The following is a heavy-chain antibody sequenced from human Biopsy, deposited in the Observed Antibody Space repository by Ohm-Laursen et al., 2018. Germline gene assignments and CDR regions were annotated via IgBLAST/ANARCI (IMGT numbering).Heavy chain of an antibody. CDR2: VFHSGIT. CDR1: GGSINSGGHF. V-gene: IGHV4-39*01. J-gene: IGHJ5*02. CDR3: ARHPTGFWFDP. Sequence: SETLSLTCSVSGGSINSGGHFWAWIRQPPGKGLECIGTVFHSGITFYNPSLKSRDTISIDTSKNQFSLNLSSVTAADTAVYYCARHPTGFWFDPWGQGTLVTVSS.